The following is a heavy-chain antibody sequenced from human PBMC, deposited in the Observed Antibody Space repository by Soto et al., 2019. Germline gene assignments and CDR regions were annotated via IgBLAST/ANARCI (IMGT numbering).Heavy chain of an antibody. CDR3: ARAPGDSCSSTSCYRNYGMDF. D-gene: IGHD2-2*02. CDR1: GGSISSYC. J-gene: IGHJ6*01. V-gene: IGHV4-59*01. Sequence: SETLSLTRTVSGGSISSYCCRWIRQPPGKGLEWIGYIYYSGSTYYNPSLKIRVTISVDTSKNQFSLNLSSVTAADTAVYYCARAPGDSCSSTSCYRNYGMDFWGQGTTVNVSS. CDR2: IYYSGST.